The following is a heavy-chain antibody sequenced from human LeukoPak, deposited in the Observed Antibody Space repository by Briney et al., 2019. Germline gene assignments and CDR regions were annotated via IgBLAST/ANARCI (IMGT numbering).Heavy chain of an antibody. CDR1: GYTFTSYY. J-gene: IGHJ4*02. D-gene: IGHD6-13*01. CDR2: INPSGGST. V-gene: IGHV1-46*01. CDR3: ARDLTPPPAAGTGGVFDY. Sequence: ASVKVSCKTSGYTFTSYYIHWVRQAPGQGLEWMGIINPSGGSTSCAQKFQGRVTMTRDTSTSTVYMYLSSLRSEDTAVYYCARDLTPPPAAGTGGVFDYWGQGTLVTVSS.